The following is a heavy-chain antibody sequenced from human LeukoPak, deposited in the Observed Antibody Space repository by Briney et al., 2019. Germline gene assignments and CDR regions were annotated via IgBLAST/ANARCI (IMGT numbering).Heavy chain of an antibody. J-gene: IGHJ4*02. Sequence: PSETLSLTCTASGXSISAYYWSWIRQPPGKGLEWIAYVFYTGSTNCNPSLESRVTISVDTSKNQFYLNLTPVPAADAAVYYYARLTRHHFVFWGRGTPVGVPS. CDR2: VFYTGST. CDR3: ARLTRHHFVF. V-gene: IGHV4-59*08. CDR1: GXSISAYY.